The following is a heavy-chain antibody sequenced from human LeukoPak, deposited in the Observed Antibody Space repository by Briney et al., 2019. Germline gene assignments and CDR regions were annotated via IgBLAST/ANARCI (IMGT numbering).Heavy chain of an antibody. D-gene: IGHD5-12*01. J-gene: IGHJ4*02. Sequence: SETLSLTCTVSGGSISSGDYYWSWIRQPPGKGLEWIGEINHSGSTNYNPSLKSRVTISVDTSKNQFSLKLSSVTAADTAVYYCARTAGSGYGDYWGQGTLVTVSS. CDR2: INHSGST. V-gene: IGHV4-39*07. CDR1: GGSISSGDYY. CDR3: ARTAGSGYGDY.